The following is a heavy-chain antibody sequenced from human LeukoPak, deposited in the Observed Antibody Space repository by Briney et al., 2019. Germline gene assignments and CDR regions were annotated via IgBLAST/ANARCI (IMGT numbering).Heavy chain of an antibody. CDR3: ARESKYSGYPFDY. J-gene: IGHJ4*02. CDR2: VNSDGSGT. D-gene: IGHD5-12*01. Sequence: GGFLRLSCAASGFTFSSYWVHWVRQAPGKGLVWVSRVNSDGSGTTYADSVKGRFTISRDNAKNTLYLQMNSLRAEDTAVYYCARESKYSGYPFDYWGQGTLVTVSS. CDR1: GFTFSSYW. V-gene: IGHV3-74*01.